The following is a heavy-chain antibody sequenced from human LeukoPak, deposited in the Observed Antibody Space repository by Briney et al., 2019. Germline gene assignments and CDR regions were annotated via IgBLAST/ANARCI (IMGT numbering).Heavy chain of an antibody. D-gene: IGHD2-15*01. Sequence: GGSLRLSCAASGFTFNNFAMSWVRQTPEKGLEWVSAISGSDGRTFYADSVKGRFTISRDNSKNTLSLQMYSLGADDTAVYYRAKESPYSSIRLYYFDYWGQGTLVTVSS. CDR2: ISGSDGRT. J-gene: IGHJ4*02. V-gene: IGHV3-23*01. CDR3: AKESPYSSIRLYYFDY. CDR1: GFTFNNFA.